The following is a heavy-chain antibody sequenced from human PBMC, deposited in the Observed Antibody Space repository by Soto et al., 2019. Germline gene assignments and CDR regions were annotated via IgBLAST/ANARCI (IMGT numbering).Heavy chain of an antibody. J-gene: IGHJ4*02. D-gene: IGHD2-15*01. CDR1: TFTFSDFC. Sequence: PGGSLRLSCAGPTFTFSDFCFHWVRQAPGKGLEWVAMISYDGSDQYYGDSVQGRFTIYRDDSKNTVYLQMNSLGAEDTAMYYCAKSTYCNGGSCFPQYWGPGTLVTAPQ. V-gene: IGHV3-30*18. CDR2: ISYDGSDQ. CDR3: AKSTYCNGGSCFPQY.